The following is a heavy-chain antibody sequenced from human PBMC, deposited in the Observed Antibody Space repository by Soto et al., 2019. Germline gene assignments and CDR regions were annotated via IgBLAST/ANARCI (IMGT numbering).Heavy chain of an antibody. Sequence: QVQLVQSGAEVKTPGSSVKASCKASGGTFGSYAISWVRQAPGQGLEWMGGIIPIPGTANYAQKFQGRVTIAADESTSTAYMELSSLRSEDTAVYYCARSQGSSTSLEIYYYYYYGMDVWGQGTTVTVSS. CDR1: GGTFGSYA. CDR2: IIPIPGTA. D-gene: IGHD2-2*01. CDR3: ARSQGSSTSLEIYYYYYYGMDV. V-gene: IGHV1-69*01. J-gene: IGHJ6*01.